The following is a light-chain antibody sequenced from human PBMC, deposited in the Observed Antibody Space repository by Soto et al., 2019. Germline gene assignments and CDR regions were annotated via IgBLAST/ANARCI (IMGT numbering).Light chain of an antibody. CDR3: SSYAGSNNLV. Sequence: QSALTQPPSASGSPGQSVTISCTGTSSDVGGYNYVSWYRQHPGKAPKLMIYEVSKRPSGVPDRFSGSKSGNTASLTVSGLQAEDEADYYCSSYAGSNNLVFGGGNKLTVL. CDR2: EVS. CDR1: SSDVGGYNY. V-gene: IGLV2-8*01. J-gene: IGLJ3*02.